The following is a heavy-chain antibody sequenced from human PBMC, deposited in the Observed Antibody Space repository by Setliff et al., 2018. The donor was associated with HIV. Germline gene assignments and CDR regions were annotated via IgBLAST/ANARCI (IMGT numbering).Heavy chain of an antibody. CDR2: ISSSSSTI. J-gene: IGHJ6*02. CDR3: ARGVRGVVNGMDV. Sequence: GGSLRLSCVGSGFTFSSYSMNWVRQAPGKGLEWVSYISSSSSTIYYADSVKGRFTISRDNAKNSLYLQMNSLRAEDTAVYYCARGVRGVVNGMDVWGQGTTVTVSS. D-gene: IGHD3-10*01. V-gene: IGHV3-48*01. CDR1: GFTFSSYS.